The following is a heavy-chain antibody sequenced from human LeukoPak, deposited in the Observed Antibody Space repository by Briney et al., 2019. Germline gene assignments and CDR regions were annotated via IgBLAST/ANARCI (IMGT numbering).Heavy chain of an antibody. CDR1: GFSLSTRGMR. CDR3: ARIPTYGDYAYFDY. V-gene: IGHV2-70*04. Sequence: SGPALVKPPQTLTLTCTFSGFSLSTRGMRVSWIRQPPGKALEWLARIDWDHDKFYNTSLKTRLTISKDTSKNQVVLTMTNMDPVDTATYYCARIPTYGDYAYFDYWGQGTLVTVSS. J-gene: IGHJ4*02. D-gene: IGHD4-17*01. CDR2: IDWDHDK.